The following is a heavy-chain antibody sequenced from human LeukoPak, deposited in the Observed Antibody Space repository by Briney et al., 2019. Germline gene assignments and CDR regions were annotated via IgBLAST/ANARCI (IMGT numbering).Heavy chain of an antibody. Sequence: GGSLRLSCTASGFTFGDYAMSWFRQAPGKGLEWVSGISWNSGSIGYADSVKGRFTISRDNAKNSLYLQMNSLRAEDTALYYCASAAADYWGQGTLVTVSS. D-gene: IGHD6-13*01. CDR3: ASAAADY. CDR1: GFTFGDYA. V-gene: IGHV3-9*01. J-gene: IGHJ4*02. CDR2: ISWNSGSI.